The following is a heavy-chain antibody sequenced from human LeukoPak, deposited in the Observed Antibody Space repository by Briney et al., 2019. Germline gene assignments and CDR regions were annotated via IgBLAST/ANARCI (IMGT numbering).Heavy chain of an antibody. CDR3: ARDRSGYDSDYYYYYMDV. J-gene: IGHJ6*03. Sequence: VASVKVSCKAYGYTFTSYGISWVRQAPGQGLEWMGWISAYNGNTNYAQKLQGRVTMTTDTSTSTAYMELRSLRSDDTAVYYCARDRSGYDSDYYYYYMDVWGKGTTVTVSS. CDR2: ISAYNGNT. CDR1: GYTFTSYG. D-gene: IGHD5-12*01. V-gene: IGHV1-18*01.